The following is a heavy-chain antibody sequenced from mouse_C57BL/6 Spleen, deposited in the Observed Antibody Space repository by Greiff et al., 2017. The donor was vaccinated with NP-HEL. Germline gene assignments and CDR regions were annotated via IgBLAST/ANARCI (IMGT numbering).Heavy chain of an antibody. CDR2: IDPETGGT. V-gene: IGHV1-15*01. Sequence: VKLQESGAELVRPGASVTLSCKASGYTFTDYEMHWVKQTPVHGLEWIGAIDPETGGTAYNQKFKGKAILTADKSSSTAYMELRSLTSEDSAVYYCTGLLGFAYWGQGTLVTVSA. CDR1: GYTFTDYE. J-gene: IGHJ3*01. CDR3: TGLLGFAY. D-gene: IGHD2-3*01.